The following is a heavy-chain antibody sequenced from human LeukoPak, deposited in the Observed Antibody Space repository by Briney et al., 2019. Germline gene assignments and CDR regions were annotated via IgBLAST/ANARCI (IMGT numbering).Heavy chain of an antibody. Sequence: SETLSLTCAVYGESMIGHYWTWIRQPPGKRLEWIGEIHHSGGTNSNASLKNRLTMSMDMSKNQFSLNLKSVTAADTAVYYCARATASGSGRAYDHWAQGNLVPVSS. CDR3: ARATASGSGRAYDH. D-gene: IGHD3-10*01. J-gene: IGHJ4*02. CDR1: GESMIGHY. V-gene: IGHV4-34*01. CDR2: IHHSGGT.